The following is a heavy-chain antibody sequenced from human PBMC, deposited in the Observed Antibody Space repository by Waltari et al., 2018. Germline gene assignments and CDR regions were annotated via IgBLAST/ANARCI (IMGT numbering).Heavy chain of an antibody. Sequence: QVQLQESGPGLVTPSETLSLTCAVSGYSISSGYYWGWRRQPPGKGLEWIGSIYHSGSTYYNPSLKSRVTISVDTSKNQFSLKLSSVTAADTAVYYCARDRRARIPWFDPWGQGTLVTASS. CDR3: ARDRRARIPWFDP. V-gene: IGHV4-38-2*02. CDR2: IYHSGST. J-gene: IGHJ5*02. CDR1: GYSISSGYY.